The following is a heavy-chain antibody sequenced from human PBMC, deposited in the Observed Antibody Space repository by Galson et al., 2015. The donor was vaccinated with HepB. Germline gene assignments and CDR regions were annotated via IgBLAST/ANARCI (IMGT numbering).Heavy chain of an antibody. J-gene: IGHJ6*02. CDR3: ARRISLVRGIITKPDYYYGMDV. CDR1: EFTFSSYW. V-gene: IGHV3-7*03. D-gene: IGHD3-10*01. Sequence: SLRLSCAASEFTFSSYWMNWVRQAPGKGLEWVANINPDGSEKYYVASLKGRFTISRDNAKNPLYRQMDSLRAEDTAVYYCARRISLVRGIITKPDYYYGMDVWGQGTTATVAS. CDR2: INPDGSEK.